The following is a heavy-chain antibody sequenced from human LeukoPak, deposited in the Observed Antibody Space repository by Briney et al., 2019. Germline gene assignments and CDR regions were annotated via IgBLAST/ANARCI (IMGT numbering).Heavy chain of an antibody. D-gene: IGHD5-18*01. CDR3: ASQKGYSYGRADY. Sequence: SETLSLTCTVSGGSISSSSYYWDWIRQPPGKGLEWIGTIYYSGSTYYNPSFKSRVTISVDTSKNQFSLKLNSVTAADTAVYYCASQKGYSYGRADYWGQGTLVTVSS. CDR2: IYYSGST. CDR1: GGSISSSSYY. J-gene: IGHJ4*02. V-gene: IGHV4-39*01.